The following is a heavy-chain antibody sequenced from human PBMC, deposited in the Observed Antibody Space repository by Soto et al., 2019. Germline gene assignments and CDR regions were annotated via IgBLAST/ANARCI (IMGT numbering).Heavy chain of an antibody. CDR1: GGRFSSYA. Sequence: ASVKPSCKACGGRFSSYAISWVRQAPGQGLEWMGGIIPIFGTANYAQKFQGRVTITADESTSTAYMELSSLRSEDTAVYYCASPNPYSSGWSFDYWGQGTPVTVS. D-gene: IGHD6-19*01. J-gene: IGHJ4*02. CDR3: ASPNPYSSGWSFDY. V-gene: IGHV1-69*13. CDR2: IIPIFGTA.